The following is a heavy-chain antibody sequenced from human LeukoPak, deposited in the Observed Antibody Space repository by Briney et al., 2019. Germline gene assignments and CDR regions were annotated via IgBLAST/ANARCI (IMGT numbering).Heavy chain of an antibody. V-gene: IGHV3-7*01. CDR1: GFTFSSYW. J-gene: IGHJ4*02. CDR3: ARLRGTYYYDSSGYYCDY. Sequence: GGSLRLSCAASGFTFSSYWMSWVRQAPGKGLEWVANIKQDGSEKYYVDSVKGRFTISRDNAKNSLYLQMNSLRAEDTAVYYCARLRGTYYYDSSGYYCDYWGQGTLVTVSS. D-gene: IGHD3-22*01. CDR2: IKQDGSEK.